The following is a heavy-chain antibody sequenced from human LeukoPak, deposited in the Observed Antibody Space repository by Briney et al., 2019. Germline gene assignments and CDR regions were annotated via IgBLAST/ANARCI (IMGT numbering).Heavy chain of an antibody. J-gene: IGHJ6*03. Sequence: SETLSLTCTGSGGSISSGSYYWSWIRQPAGRGLEWIGRIYTSGSTNNNPSLKSRVTISVATSTNHFSLKLSPVTAADTAVYYCARWNSSRVYYYMDVWGKGTTVTISS. V-gene: IGHV4-61*02. CDR2: IYTSGST. CDR1: GGSISSGSYY. D-gene: IGHD6-13*01. CDR3: ARWNSSRVYYYMDV.